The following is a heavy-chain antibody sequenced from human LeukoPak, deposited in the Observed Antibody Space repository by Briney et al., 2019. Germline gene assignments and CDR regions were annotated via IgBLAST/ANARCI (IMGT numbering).Heavy chain of an antibody. CDR2: IYTSGST. CDR3: AREEYYDFWSGYYY. CDR1: GGSISSGSYY. Sequence: SQTLSLTCTVSGGSISSGSYYWSWIRQPAGKGLEWIGRIYTSGSTNYNPSLKSRVTISVDTSKNQFSLKLSSVTAADTAVYYCAREEYYDFWSGYYYWGQGTLVTVSS. V-gene: IGHV4-61*02. J-gene: IGHJ4*02. D-gene: IGHD3-3*01.